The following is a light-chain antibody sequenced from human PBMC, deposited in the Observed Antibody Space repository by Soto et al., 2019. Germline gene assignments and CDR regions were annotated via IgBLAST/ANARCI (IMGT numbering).Light chain of an antibody. CDR3: QQRRSRPQT. CDR2: QTS. CDR1: QYINTR. V-gene: IGKV3-11*01. Sequence: EIVLTQSPATLSSFPGDRVTLSCRASQYINTRLAWYQHRPGQAPRLLIYQTSIRAAGIPARFSASGSGTDLPLANGCIQPEDLALFFIQQRRSRPQTFSPGTKVDIK. J-gene: IGKJ1*01.